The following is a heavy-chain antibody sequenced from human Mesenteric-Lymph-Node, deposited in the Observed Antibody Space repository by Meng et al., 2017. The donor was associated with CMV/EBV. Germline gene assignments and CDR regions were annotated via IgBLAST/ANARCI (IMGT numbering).Heavy chain of an antibody. CDR2: ISTYSGNA. Sequence: SGYGFIGYYLSWVRQAPGQGLEWMGRISTYSGNADRAQKFEARVTLTRDTSISTAYMELSGLTSDDTALYYCAREPFPSDILTGAFGYWGQGTLVT. CDR3: AREPFPSDILTGAFGY. D-gene: IGHD3-9*01. V-gene: IGHV1-2*06. CDR1: GYGFIGYY. J-gene: IGHJ4*02.